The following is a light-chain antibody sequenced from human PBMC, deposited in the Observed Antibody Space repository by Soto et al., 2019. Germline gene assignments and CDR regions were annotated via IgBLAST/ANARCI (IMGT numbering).Light chain of an antibody. CDR1: QSVLYRSNNKNY. Sequence: DIVMTQSPDSLAVSLGERATINCKSSQSVLYRSNNKNYLAWYQKKVGQPPKLLIYWASTRASGVPDRFSGSGCGTDFILATTGPQTEDVAVYYCQQSQSTRTFGGGTKLEIK. CDR2: WAS. J-gene: IGKJ4*01. V-gene: IGKV4-1*01. CDR3: QQSQSTRT.